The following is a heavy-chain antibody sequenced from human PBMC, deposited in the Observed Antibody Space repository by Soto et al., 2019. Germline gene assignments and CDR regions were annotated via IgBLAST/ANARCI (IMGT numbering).Heavy chain of an antibody. J-gene: IGHJ3*02. CDR1: GFTFSSYA. Sequence: GGSLRLSCAASGFTFSSYAMHWVRQAPGKGLEWVAVISYDGSNKYYADSVKGRCTISRDNSKNTLYLQMNSLRAEDTAVYYCARDGTTVVTNDAFDIWGQGTMVTV. CDR3: ARDGTTVVTNDAFDI. V-gene: IGHV3-30-3*01. D-gene: IGHD4-17*01. CDR2: ISYDGSNK.